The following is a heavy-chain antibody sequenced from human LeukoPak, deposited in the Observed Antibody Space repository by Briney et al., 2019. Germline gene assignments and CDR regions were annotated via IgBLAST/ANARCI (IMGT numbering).Heavy chain of an antibody. J-gene: IGHJ4*02. Sequence: SETLSLTCAVYGGSFSGYYWSWIRQPPGKGLEWIGEINHSGSTNYNPSLKSRVTISVDTSKNQFSLKLSSVTAADTAVYYCARMEFLGGAVAWWGQGTLVTVSS. CDR2: INHSGST. CDR1: GGSFSGYY. D-gene: IGHD6-19*01. CDR3: ARMEFLGGAVAW. V-gene: IGHV4-34*01.